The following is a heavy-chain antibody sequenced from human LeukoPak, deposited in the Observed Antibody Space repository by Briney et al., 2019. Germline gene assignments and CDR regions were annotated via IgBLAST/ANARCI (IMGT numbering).Heavy chain of an antibody. Sequence: SETLSLTCTVSGGSISSSSYYWGWIRQPPGKGLEWIGSIYYSGSTYYNPSLKSRVTISVDTSKNQFSLKLSSVTAADTAVYYCASPQVLRFLEWYAFDIWGQGTMVTVSS. CDR2: IYYSGST. CDR3: ASPQVLRFLEWYAFDI. V-gene: IGHV4-39*01. D-gene: IGHD3-3*01. J-gene: IGHJ3*02. CDR1: GGSISSSSYY.